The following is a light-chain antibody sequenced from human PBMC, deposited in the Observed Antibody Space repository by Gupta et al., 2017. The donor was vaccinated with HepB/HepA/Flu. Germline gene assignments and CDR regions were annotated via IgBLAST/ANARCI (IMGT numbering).Light chain of an antibody. CDR1: QSFTSGY. CDR2: GAS. V-gene: IGKV3-20*01. J-gene: IGKJ4*01. CDR3: QHYDYSIPLS. Sequence: EIVLTQSPGTLSLSPGERATLSCRASQSFTSGYLAWYQQKPGQAPRLLIYGASSRATDIPDRFSGSGSGTDFTLTISRLEPEDFAVYYCQHYDYSIPLSLGGGTKVEMK.